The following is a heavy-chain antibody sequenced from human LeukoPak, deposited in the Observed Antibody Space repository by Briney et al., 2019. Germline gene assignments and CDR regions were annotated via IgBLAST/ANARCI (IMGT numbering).Heavy chain of an antibody. CDR1: GGSISSSSYY. J-gene: IGHJ6*03. V-gene: IGHV4-39*07. D-gene: IGHD5-24*01. Sequence: PSETLSLTCIVSGGSISSSSYYWGWIRQPPGRGLEWIGSIYHSGSTYYNPSLKSRVTISVDTSKNQFSLKLRSVTAADTAVYYCARGRRDGYTLYYMDVWGKGTTVTVSS. CDR3: ARGRRDGYTLYYMDV. CDR2: IYHSGST.